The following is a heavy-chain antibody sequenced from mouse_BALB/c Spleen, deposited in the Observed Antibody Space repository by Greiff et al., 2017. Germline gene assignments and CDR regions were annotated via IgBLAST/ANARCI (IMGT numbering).Heavy chain of an antibody. V-gene: IGHV5-9-4*01. D-gene: IGHD2-1*01. J-gene: IGHJ3*01. Sequence: EVMLVESGGGLVKPGGSLKLSCAASGFTFSSYAMSWVRQSPEKRLEWVAEISSGGSYTYYPDTVTGRFTISRDNAKNTLYLEMSSLRSEDTAMYYCARLYGNLFAYWGQGTLVTVSA. CDR1: GFTFSSYA. CDR2: ISSGGSYT. CDR3: ARLYGNLFAY.